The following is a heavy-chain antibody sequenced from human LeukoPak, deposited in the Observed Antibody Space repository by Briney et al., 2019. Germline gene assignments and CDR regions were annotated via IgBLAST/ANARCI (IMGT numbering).Heavy chain of an antibody. D-gene: IGHD3-10*01. CDR3: ARGSPYGRNWFDP. V-gene: IGHV4-34*01. CDR1: GGSFSGYY. Sequence: KPSETLSLTCAVYGGSFSGYYWSWIRQPPGKGLEWIGEINHSGSTNYNPSLKSRVTISVDTSKNQFSLKLSSVTAADTAVYYCARGSPYGRNWFDPWGQGTLATVSS. J-gene: IGHJ5*02. CDR2: INHSGST.